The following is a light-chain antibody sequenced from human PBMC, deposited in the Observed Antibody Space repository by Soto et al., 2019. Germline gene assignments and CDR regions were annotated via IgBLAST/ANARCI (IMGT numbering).Light chain of an antibody. CDR1: QSILYNSNNRNY. CDR3: QQYYTSWCS. J-gene: IGKJ1*01. Sequence: DIVMTQSPDSLAVSLGERATINCKSSQSILYNSNNRNYVAWYQQKPGQPPKLLINWASTRESGVPDRFSGSGSGTDFTLTISCLQAEDVAVYYCQQYYTSWCSFGQGTKVEIK. CDR2: WAS. V-gene: IGKV4-1*01.